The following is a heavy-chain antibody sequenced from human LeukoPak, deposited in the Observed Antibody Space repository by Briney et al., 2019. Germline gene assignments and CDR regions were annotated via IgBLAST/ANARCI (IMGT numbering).Heavy chain of an antibody. CDR1: GFTFSSYW. J-gene: IGHJ6*02. D-gene: IGHD3-3*01. Sequence: GGSLRLSCAASGFTFSSYWMSWVRQAPGKGLEWVANIKQDGSEKYYVDSVKGRFTISRDNAKNSLYLQMNSLRAEDTAVNYCARDRVGSGYYYYYYGMDVWGQGTTVTVSS. CDR3: ARDRVGSGYYYYYYGMDV. CDR2: IKQDGSEK. V-gene: IGHV3-7*01.